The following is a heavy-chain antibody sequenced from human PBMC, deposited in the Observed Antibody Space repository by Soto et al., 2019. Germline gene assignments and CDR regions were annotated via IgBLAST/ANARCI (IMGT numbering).Heavy chain of an antibody. CDR3: ARDGMTTGDT. D-gene: IGHD2-21*02. CDR2: VFSSVSA. Sequence: PSETLSLTFIVSGVSVRSYTWSWVRQPAPKGLEWIGRVFSSVSATYNPSLKRRVSISMDTPENRISLKLDSVTAADAGVYFCARDGMTTGDTWGPGTLVTVSS. CDR1: GVSVRSYT. V-gene: IGHV4-4*07. J-gene: IGHJ4*02.